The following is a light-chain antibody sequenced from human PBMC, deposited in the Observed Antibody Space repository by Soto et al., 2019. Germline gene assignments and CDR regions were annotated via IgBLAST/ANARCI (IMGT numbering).Light chain of an antibody. Sequence: DIQLTQSPSFLSASVGDTVTITCRASQGISTYLAWYQQKPGKAPKNLIYGASTLQSGVPSRFSGSGSGTEFTLTISSLQPEDFATYYRQGLSTYPRTFGQGTKVEIK. CDR1: QGISTY. CDR3: QGLSTYPRT. CDR2: GAS. J-gene: IGKJ1*01. V-gene: IGKV1-9*01.